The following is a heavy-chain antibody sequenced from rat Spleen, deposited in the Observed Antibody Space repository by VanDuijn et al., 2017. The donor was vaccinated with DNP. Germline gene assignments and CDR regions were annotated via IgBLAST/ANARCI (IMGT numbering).Heavy chain of an antibody. V-gene: IGHV5-29*01. CDR1: GFTFSRYW. D-gene: IGHD1-11*01. Sequence: EVQLAESGGGLVQPGRSLKLSCVASGFTFSRYWMYWIRQAPKKGLEWVATIIYDGSSTYYGDSVKGRFTISRDNAKSTLYLQMDSLRSEDTATYHCTTHREGIDYWGQGVMVTVSS. J-gene: IGHJ2*01. CDR2: IIYDGSST. CDR3: TTHREGIDY.